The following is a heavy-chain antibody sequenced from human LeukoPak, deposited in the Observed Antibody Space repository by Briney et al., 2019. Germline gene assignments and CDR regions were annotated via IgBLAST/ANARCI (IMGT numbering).Heavy chain of an antibody. J-gene: IGHJ4*02. CDR2: IRYDGSDK. Sequence: GGSLRLSCAASGFTFGGSGMHWVRQAPGKGLEWVAFIRYDGSDKHYADSVKGRFTISRDNAKNSLYLQMNSLRAEDTAVYYCARGGGSWGYFDYWGQGTLVTVSS. CDR1: GFTFGGSG. D-gene: IGHD2-15*01. CDR3: ARGGGSWGYFDY. V-gene: IGHV3-30*02.